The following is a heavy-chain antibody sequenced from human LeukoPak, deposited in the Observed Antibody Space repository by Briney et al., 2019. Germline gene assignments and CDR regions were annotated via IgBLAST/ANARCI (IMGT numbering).Heavy chain of an antibody. D-gene: IGHD3-22*01. CDR2: IYSSVSP. Sequence: PSETLSLTCTASGGSISSYYWSWIRQPAGKGLEWIGRIYSSVSPNYNPSLKSRVTMSVDTSKNQLSLKLNSVTAADTAVYYCASAGYYDSNGYYLSYWGQGTLVTVSS. CDR3: ASAGYYDSNGYYLSY. CDR1: GGSISSYY. V-gene: IGHV4-4*07. J-gene: IGHJ4*02.